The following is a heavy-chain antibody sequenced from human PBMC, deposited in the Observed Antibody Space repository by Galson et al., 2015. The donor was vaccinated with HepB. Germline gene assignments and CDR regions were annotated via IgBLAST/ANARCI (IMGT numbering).Heavy chain of an antibody. V-gene: IGHV3-9*01. Sequence: SLRLSCAASGFTFDDYAMHWVRQAPGKGLEWVSGISWNSGSIGYADSVKGRFTISRDNAKNSLYLQMNSLRAEDTALYYCAKDGEQWSTYYYYMDVWGKGTTVTVSS. CDR1: GFTFDDYA. CDR3: AKDGEQWSTYYYYMDV. CDR2: ISWNSGSI. J-gene: IGHJ6*03. D-gene: IGHD6-19*01.